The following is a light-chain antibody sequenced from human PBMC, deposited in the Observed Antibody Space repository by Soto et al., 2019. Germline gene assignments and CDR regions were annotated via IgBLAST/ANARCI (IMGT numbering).Light chain of an antibody. CDR1: QSISSY. CDR2: AAS. CDR3: QQGDP. Sequence: DIQMTQSPSSLSASVGDRVTITCRASQSISSYLNWYQQKPGKAPKLLIYAASSLQSGVPSRFSGSGSGTDFTLTISSLQPEDFATYYCQQGDPFGPGTKVDIK. V-gene: IGKV1-39*01. J-gene: IGKJ3*01.